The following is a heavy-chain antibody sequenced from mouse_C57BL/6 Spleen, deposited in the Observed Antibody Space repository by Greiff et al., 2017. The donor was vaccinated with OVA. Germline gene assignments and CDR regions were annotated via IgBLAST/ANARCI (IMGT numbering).Heavy chain of an antibody. CDR3: ARWGLLRYRYAMDY. CDR2: IDPSDSYT. V-gene: IGHV1-50*01. D-gene: IGHD1-1*01. J-gene: IGHJ4*01. Sequence: QVQLQQPGAELVKPGASVKLSCKASGYTFTSYWMQWVKQRPGPGLEWIGEIDPSDSYTNYNQKFKGKATLTVDTSSSTAYMQLSSLTSEDSAVYYCARWGLLRYRYAMDYWGQGTSVTVSS. CDR1: GYTFTSYW.